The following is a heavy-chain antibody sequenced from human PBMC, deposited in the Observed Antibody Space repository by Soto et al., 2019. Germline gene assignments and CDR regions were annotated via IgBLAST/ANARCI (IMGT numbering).Heavy chain of an antibody. D-gene: IGHD5-18*01. J-gene: IGHJ4*02. V-gene: IGHV1-46*01. CDR3: ARDQSRDLRGYSYGLDY. CDR2: INPSGGST. CDR1: GYTFTSYY. Sequence: ASVKVSCKASGYTFTSYYMHWVRQAPVQGLEWMGIINPSGGSTSYAQKFQGRVTMTRDTSTSTVYMELSSLRSEDTAVYYCARDQSRDLRGYSYGLDYWGQGTLVTVSS.